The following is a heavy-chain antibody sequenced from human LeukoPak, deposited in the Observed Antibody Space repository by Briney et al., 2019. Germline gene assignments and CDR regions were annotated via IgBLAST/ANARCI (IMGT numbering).Heavy chain of an antibody. CDR1: GFTFSSYS. J-gene: IGHJ4*02. V-gene: IGHV3-21*04. CDR3: AKSYYYGSGSYYGPIDY. D-gene: IGHD3-10*01. Sequence: GGSLRLSCAASGFTFSSYSMNWVRQAPGKGLEWVSSISSSSSYIYYADSVKGRFTISRDNAKYYLYLQMNSLRAEDMALYYCAKSYYYGSGSYYGPIDYWGQGTLVTVSS. CDR2: ISSSSSYI.